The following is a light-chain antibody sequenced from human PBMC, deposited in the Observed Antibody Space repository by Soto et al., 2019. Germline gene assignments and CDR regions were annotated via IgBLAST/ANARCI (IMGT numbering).Light chain of an antibody. J-gene: IGLJ2*01. CDR2: LNSDGSH. V-gene: IGLV4-69*01. Sequence: QLVLTQSPSASASLGASAKLTCTLSSGHSSYAIAWHQQQPEKGPRYLMKLNSDGSHSKGDGIPDRLSGSSSGAERYLTISSLQSEDEADYYCQTWGTGIVVFGGGTKVTVL. CDR1: SGHSSYA. CDR3: QTWGTGIVV.